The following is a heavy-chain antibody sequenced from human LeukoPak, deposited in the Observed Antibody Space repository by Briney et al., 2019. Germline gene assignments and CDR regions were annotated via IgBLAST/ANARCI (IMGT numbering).Heavy chain of an antibody. J-gene: IGHJ4*02. CDR2: INTDGSST. D-gene: IGHD1-26*01. Sequence: GGSLRLSCAASGFTFSSYWMHWVRQAPGKGLVWVSRINTDGSSTSYADSVKGRFTISRGNAKNTLYLQMNSLRAEDTAVYYCARDRAVGWELVGTNWGQGTLVTVSS. V-gene: IGHV3-74*01. CDR1: GFTFSSYW. CDR3: ARDRAVGWELVGTN.